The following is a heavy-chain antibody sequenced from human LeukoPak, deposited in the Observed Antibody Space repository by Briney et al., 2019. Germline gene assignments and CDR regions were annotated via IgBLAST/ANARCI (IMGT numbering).Heavy chain of an antibody. CDR1: GGTISSYY. V-gene: IGHV4-59*01. CDR3: ARFDYGSGSSGFYYYYGMDV. Sequence: PSETLSLTCTVSGGTISSYYWSWIRQPPGKGLEWIGYINYSGSTNYNPCLKSRVTISVDTSKNQFSPKLSSVTAADTAVYYCARFDYGSGSSGFYYYYGMDVWGQGTTVTVSS. D-gene: IGHD3-10*01. J-gene: IGHJ6*02. CDR2: INYSGST.